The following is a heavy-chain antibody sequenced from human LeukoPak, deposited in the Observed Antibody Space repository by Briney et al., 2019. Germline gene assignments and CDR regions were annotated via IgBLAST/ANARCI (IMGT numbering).Heavy chain of an antibody. CDR1: GGSFSGYY. CDR3: ARRGYSSGWYILDAFDI. V-gene: IGHV4-34*01. Sequence: SSETLSLTCAVYGGSFSGYYWSWIRQPPGKGLEWIGEINHSGSTNYNPSLKSRVTISVDTSKNQFSLKLSSVTAADTAVYYCARRGYSSGWYILDAFDIWGQGTMVTVSS. CDR2: INHSGST. J-gene: IGHJ3*02. D-gene: IGHD6-19*01.